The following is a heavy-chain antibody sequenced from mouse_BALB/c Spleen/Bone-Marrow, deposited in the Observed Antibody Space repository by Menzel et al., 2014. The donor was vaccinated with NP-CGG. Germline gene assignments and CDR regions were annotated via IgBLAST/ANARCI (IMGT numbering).Heavy chain of an antibody. CDR1: GYTFTDYW. Sequence: VQRVESGAELAMPGASVKMSCKASGYTFTDYWMHWVKQRPGQGLEWIGAIDTSDSYTSYNQKFKGKATLTVDESSSTAYMQLSSLTSEDSAVYYCAFYYGNYGDYWGQGTTLTVSS. CDR3: AFYYGNYGDY. D-gene: IGHD2-1*01. CDR2: IDTSDSYT. J-gene: IGHJ2*01. V-gene: IGHV1-69*01.